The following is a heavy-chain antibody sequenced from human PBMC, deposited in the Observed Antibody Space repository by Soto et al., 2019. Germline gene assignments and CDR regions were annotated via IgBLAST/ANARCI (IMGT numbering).Heavy chain of an antibody. V-gene: IGHV4-59*01. CDR3: EREHKIFGVVFPQTQN. CDR1: GGSISSYY. CDR2: IYYSGST. Sequence: SETLSLTCAVSGGSISSYYWSWIRQPPGKGLEWIGYIYYSGSTNYNPSLKSRVTISVDTSKNQFSLKLSSVTAADTAVYYCEREHKIFGVVFPQTQNWGQGTLVTVSS. D-gene: IGHD3-3*01. J-gene: IGHJ1*01.